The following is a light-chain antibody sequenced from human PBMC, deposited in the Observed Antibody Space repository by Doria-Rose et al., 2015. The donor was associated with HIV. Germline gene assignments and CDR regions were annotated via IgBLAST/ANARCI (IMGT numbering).Light chain of an antibody. Sequence: EIVLTQSPGTLSLSPGERATLSCRASQSFSSTYLAWYQRKPGQAPSLLIYDGSTRATGIPDRFSVSGSGTDFTLTINRLEPEDFALYYCHQYGTSWTFGQGTKVEI. CDR2: DGS. CDR1: QSFSSTY. V-gene: IGKV3-20*01. J-gene: IGKJ1*01. CDR3: HQYGTSWT.